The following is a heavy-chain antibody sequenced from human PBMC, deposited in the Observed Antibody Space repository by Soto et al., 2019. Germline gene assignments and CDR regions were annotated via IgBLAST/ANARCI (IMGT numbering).Heavy chain of an antibody. V-gene: IGHV3-23*01. CDR1: GFAFSNYA. CDR3: PKAPGSLGYCRGGSCKRFDY. D-gene: IGHD2-15*01. J-gene: IGHJ4*02. CDR2: ISGSGGST. Sequence: EVQLLESGGGLVQPGGSLRLSCSASGFAFSNYAMSWVRQAPGKGLEWVSGISGSGGSTYYEDSVKGRFTVSRDNSKNPLHQQLKRLKAEDAAVYYCPKAPGSLGYCRGGSCKRFDYWGQGSLVTVSS.